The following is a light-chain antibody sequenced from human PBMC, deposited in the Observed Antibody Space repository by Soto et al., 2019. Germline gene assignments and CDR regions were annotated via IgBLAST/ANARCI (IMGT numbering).Light chain of an antibody. CDR1: QSISGW. CDR3: QQYGDLPH. CDR2: DAS. Sequence: DIQMTNSPSTLSASEGDIVTITCRASQSISGWLAWYQQKPGKAPKLLIYDASNLQTGVPPRFSGSGSGTNFTFTISSLQPEDIAPYYCQQYGDLPHFGQGTRLEIK. J-gene: IGKJ5*01. V-gene: IGKV1-5*01.